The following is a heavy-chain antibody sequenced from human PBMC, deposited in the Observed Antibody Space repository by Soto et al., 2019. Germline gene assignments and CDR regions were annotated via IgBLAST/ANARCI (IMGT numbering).Heavy chain of an antibody. Sequence: QVQLVESGGGVVQPGRSLRLSCAASGFTFSSYGMHWVRQAPGKGLEWVAVISYDGSNKYYADSVKGRFTISRDNSKNTLYLQMNSLRAEDTAVYYCAKVLGAAGPYNCFDPWGQGTLVTVSS. CDR2: ISYDGSNK. V-gene: IGHV3-30*18. CDR3: AKVLGAAGPYNCFDP. J-gene: IGHJ5*02. CDR1: GFTFSSYG. D-gene: IGHD6-13*01.